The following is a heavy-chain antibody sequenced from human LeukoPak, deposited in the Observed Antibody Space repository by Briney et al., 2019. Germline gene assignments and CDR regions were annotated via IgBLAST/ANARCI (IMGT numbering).Heavy chain of an antibody. D-gene: IGHD3-9*01. J-gene: IGHJ4*02. V-gene: IGHV3-23*01. Sequence: GGSLRLSCAAPGFTFSSYAMSWVRQAPGKGLEWVSAISGSGGSTYYADSVKGRFTISRDNSKNTLYLQMNSLRAEDTAVYYCVKSQFDWLLSFDYWGQGTLVTVSS. CDR2: ISGSGGST. CDR1: GFTFSSYA. CDR3: VKSQFDWLLSFDY.